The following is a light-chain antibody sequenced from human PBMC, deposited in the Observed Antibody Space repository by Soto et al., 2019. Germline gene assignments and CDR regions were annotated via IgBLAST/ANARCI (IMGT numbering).Light chain of an antibody. CDR2: GAS. V-gene: IGKV1-8*01. J-gene: IGKJ1*01. CDR3: QHYKNLPWT. Sequence: AIRMTQSPSSLFASAGDRVAIACRASPDVGRYLAWYQQKPGQGPKLLLYGASTLQSGVPSRFSGGGFVTDLTLTISCLQSEDFATSYRQHYKNLPWTFGQGTKVEIK. CDR1: PDVGRY.